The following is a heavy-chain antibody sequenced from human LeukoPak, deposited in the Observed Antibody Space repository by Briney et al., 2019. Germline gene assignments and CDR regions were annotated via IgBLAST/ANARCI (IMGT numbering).Heavy chain of an antibody. V-gene: IGHV3-15*01. CDR3: TTVLRYFDWLLYPDAFDI. CDR2: IKSKTDGGTT. J-gene: IGHJ3*02. CDR1: GLTFSNAW. D-gene: IGHD3-9*01. Sequence: GGSLRLSCAASGLTFSNAWMSWVRQAPGKGLEWVGRIKSKTDGGTTDYAAPVKGRFTISRDDSKNTLYLQMNSLKTEDTAVYYCTTVLRYFDWLLYPDAFDIWGQGTMVTVSS.